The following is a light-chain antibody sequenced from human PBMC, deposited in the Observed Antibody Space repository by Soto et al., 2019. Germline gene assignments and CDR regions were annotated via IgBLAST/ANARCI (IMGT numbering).Light chain of an antibody. Sequence: QSVLTQPDSVSGSPGQSITISCTGTSSDVGGYKYVSWYQQHPGKAPKFMIYDVSIRPSGVSNRFSGSKSGNTASLTISGLQAEDEADYYCCSYTSSSRYVFGTGTKVTVL. J-gene: IGLJ1*01. CDR3: CSYTSSSRYV. CDR1: SSDVGGYKY. CDR2: DVS. V-gene: IGLV2-14*01.